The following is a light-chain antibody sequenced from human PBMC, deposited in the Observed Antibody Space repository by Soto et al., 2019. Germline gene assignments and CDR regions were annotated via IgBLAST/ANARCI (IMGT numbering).Light chain of an antibody. V-gene: IGLV1-40*01. CDR3: QSYDSSRSGVV. J-gene: IGLJ2*01. Sequence: QSVLTQPPSVSGAPGQRVTISCTGSSSNIGAGYDVHWYQQLPGTAPKLLIYGNSNRPSGVPDRFSGSKSGTSASLASTGLQAEDEADYYCQSYDSSRSGVVFGGGTQLTVL. CDR1: SSNIGAGYD. CDR2: GNS.